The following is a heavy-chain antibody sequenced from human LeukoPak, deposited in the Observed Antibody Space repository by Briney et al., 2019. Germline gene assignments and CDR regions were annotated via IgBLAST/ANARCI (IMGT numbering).Heavy chain of an antibody. CDR3: ARGNRPVTGAYYYYMDV. V-gene: IGHV4-31*03. J-gene: IGHJ6*03. D-gene: IGHD1-14*01. CDR2: IYYSGST. Sequence: SQTLSLTCTVSGGSISSGGYYWSWIRQHPGKGLEWIGYIYYSGSTYYNPSLKSRVTISVDTSKNQFSLKLSSVTAADTAVYYCARGNRPVTGAYYYYMDVWGKGTTVTVSS. CDR1: GGSISSGGYY.